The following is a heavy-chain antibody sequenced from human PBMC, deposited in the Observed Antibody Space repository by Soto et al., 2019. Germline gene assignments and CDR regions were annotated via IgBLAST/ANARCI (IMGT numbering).Heavy chain of an antibody. CDR1: GGSVSSNDYY. CDR3: GKIVVAATKNTDSDS. CDR2: IDYNGVT. J-gene: IGHJ4*02. D-gene: IGHD2-15*01. Sequence: SETLSLTCSVSGGSVSSNDYYWGWIRQPPAKGLEWIGNIDYNGVTSYNPSLKTRLTISRDTSKNQFSLRLTSVTAADTALYSGGKIVVAATKNTDSDSWSPGILVTVSS. V-gene: IGHV4-39*01.